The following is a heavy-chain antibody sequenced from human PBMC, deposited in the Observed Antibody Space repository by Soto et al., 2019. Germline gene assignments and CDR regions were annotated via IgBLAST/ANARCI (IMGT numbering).Heavy chain of an antibody. D-gene: IGHD3-10*01. CDR1: GGTFSSYV. J-gene: IGHJ6*02. Sequence: QVQLVQSGGEVKKPGSPVKVSCRASGGTFSSYVVSWVRQAPGQGLEWRGVIIPLRNTPKYAPKFQDRVTITADASGTLAYLELSSLRSEDTAVYYCARECSSTNYYYIGMDLWAQGTTVTVSS. CDR3: ARECSSTNYYYIGMDL. CDR2: IIPLRNTP. V-gene: IGHV1-69*01.